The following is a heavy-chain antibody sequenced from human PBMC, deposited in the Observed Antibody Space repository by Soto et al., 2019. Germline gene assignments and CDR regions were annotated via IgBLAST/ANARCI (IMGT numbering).Heavy chain of an antibody. CDR3: AKDSPGEGIVVAPSYYYGMDV. CDR2: ISGSGGST. D-gene: IGHD2-2*01. CDR1: GFTFSSYA. J-gene: IGHJ6*02. V-gene: IGHV3-23*01. Sequence: GGSLRLSCAASGFTFSSYAMSWVRQAPGKGLEWVSAISGSGGSTYYADSVKGRFTISRDNSKNTLYLQMNSLRAEDTAVYYCAKDSPGEGIVVAPSYYYGMDVWGQGTTVTVSS.